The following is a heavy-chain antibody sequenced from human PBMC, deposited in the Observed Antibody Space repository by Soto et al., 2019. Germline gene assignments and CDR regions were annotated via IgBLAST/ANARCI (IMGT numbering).Heavy chain of an antibody. J-gene: IGHJ5*02. CDR3: ARDGGSSSWYEVAVYNWFDP. D-gene: IGHD6-13*01. CDR1: GYSISSGYY. V-gene: IGHV4-38-2*02. CDR2: IYHSGST. Sequence: SLTCAVSGYSISSGYYWGWIRQPPGKGLEWIGSIYHSGSTYYNPSLKSRVTISVDTSKNQFSLKLSSVTAADTAVYYCARDGGSSSWYEVAVYNWFDPWGQGTLVTVSS.